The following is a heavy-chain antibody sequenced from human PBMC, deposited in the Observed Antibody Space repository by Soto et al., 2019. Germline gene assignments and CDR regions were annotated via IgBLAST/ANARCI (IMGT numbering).Heavy chain of an antibody. CDR3: AREITIFGVVKGYFDY. V-gene: IGHV4-4*02. Sequence: SETLSLTCAVSSGSISSSNWWSWVRQPPGKGLEWIGEIYHSGSTNYNPSLKSRVTISVDKSKNQFSLKLSSVTAADTAVYYCAREITIFGVVKGYFDYWGQGTLVTVSS. CDR2: IYHSGST. CDR1: SGSISSSNW. D-gene: IGHD3-3*01. J-gene: IGHJ4*03.